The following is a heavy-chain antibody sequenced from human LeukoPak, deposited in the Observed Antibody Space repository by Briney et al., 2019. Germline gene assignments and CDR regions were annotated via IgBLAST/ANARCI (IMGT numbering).Heavy chain of an antibody. CDR3: ARVGYYYDTEDGDAFDI. J-gene: IGHJ3*02. CDR2: INAYNGNT. Sequence: ASVKVSCKTSGYNFASFGINWVRQAPGQGLEWMGWINAYNGNTNYADNLQGRVTMTTDTSTSTASMELRSLRSDDTAVYYCARVGYYYDTEDGDAFDIWGQGTMVTVSS. CDR1: GYNFASFG. D-gene: IGHD3-22*01. V-gene: IGHV1-18*01.